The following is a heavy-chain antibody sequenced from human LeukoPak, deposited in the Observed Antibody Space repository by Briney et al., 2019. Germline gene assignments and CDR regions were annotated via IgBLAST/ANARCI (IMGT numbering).Heavy chain of an antibody. J-gene: IGHJ5*02. V-gene: IGHV1-8*01. CDR3: ARDWHP. CDR1: GYTFTRYD. Sequence: GASVKVSCKTSGYTFTRYDINWVRQATGQGLEWMGWMNPNSGYTGYAQKFQGRVTMTTDTSTSTAYMELRSLRSDDTAVYYCARDWHPWGQGTLVTVSS. CDR2: MNPNSGYT.